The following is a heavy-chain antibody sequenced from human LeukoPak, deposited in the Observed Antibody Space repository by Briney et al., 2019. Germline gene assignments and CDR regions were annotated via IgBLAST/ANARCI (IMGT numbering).Heavy chain of an antibody. V-gene: IGHV3-48*03. CDR1: GFTFSSYE. Sequence: PGGSLRLSCAASGFTFSSYEMNWVRQAPGKGLEWVSYISSSGSTIYYADSVKGRFTISRDSAKNSLYLQMNSLRAEDTAVYYCARDRYGDLDYWGQGTLVTVSS. D-gene: IGHD4-17*01. CDR2: ISSSGSTI. CDR3: ARDRYGDLDY. J-gene: IGHJ4*02.